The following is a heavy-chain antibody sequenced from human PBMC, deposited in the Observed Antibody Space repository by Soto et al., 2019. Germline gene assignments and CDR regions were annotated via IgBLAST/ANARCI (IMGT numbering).Heavy chain of an antibody. CDR1: GFTFSSYG. Sequence: GGSLRLSCAASGFTFSSYGMHWVRQAPGKGLEWVAVIWYDGSNKYYADSVKGRFTISRDNSKNTLYLQMNSLRAEDTVVYYCARQLLVTVMGAAPIYYYYYGMDVWGQGTTVTVSS. CDR2: IWYDGSNK. J-gene: IGHJ6*02. D-gene: IGHD5-18*01. CDR3: ARQLLVTVMGAAPIYYYYYGMDV. V-gene: IGHV3-33*01.